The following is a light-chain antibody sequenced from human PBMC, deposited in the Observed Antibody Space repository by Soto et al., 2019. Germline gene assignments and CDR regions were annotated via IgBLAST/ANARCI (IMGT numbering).Light chain of an antibody. CDR2: DAS. CDR1: QNINSW. Sequence: DIQMTQSPSTLSASVGDRVTITCRASQNINSWLAWYQQKPGKAPNLLIYDASTLESGVPSRFSGSGSGTDFTLTISSLQPEDFATYYCQQSYNGPFTFGPGTKVDIK. CDR3: QQSYNGPFT. J-gene: IGKJ3*01. V-gene: IGKV1-5*01.